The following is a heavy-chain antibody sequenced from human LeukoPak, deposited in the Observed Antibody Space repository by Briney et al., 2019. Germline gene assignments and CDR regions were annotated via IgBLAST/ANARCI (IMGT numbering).Heavy chain of an antibody. CDR2: ILSGGDVF. Sequence: GGSLRLSRAASGFSFSSFAMMWVRQAPGMGLELISAILSGGDVFFYGDSVRGRFTISRDDSTNTLFLQMNNLRADDSAVYYCARDPNGNYVGAFEMWGPGTTVTVSS. V-gene: IGHV3-23*01. D-gene: IGHD4-17*01. CDR1: GFSFSSFA. J-gene: IGHJ3*02. CDR3: ARDPNGNYVGAFEM.